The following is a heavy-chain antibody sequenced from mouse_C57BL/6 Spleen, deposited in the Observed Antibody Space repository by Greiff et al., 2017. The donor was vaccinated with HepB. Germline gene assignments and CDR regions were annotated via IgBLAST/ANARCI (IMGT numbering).Heavy chain of an antibody. V-gene: IGHV1-81*01. CDR2: IYPRSGNT. CDR1: GYTFTSYG. D-gene: IGHD2-4*01. J-gene: IGHJ3*01. Sequence: QVQLKQSGAELARPGASVKLSCKASGYTFTSYGISWVKQRTGQGLEWIGEIYPRSGNTYYNEKFKGKATLTADKSSSTAYMELRSLTSEDSAVYFCARRGDYDGGAWFAYWGQGTLVTVSA. CDR3: ARRGDYDGGAWFAY.